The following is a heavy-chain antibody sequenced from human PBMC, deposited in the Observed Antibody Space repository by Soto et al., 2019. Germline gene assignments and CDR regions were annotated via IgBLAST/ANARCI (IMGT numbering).Heavy chain of an antibody. V-gene: IGHV4-4*02. Sequence: QVQLQESGPGLVKPSGTLSLTCAVSGDSISTNYWWSWVRQTPGKGLEWIGEIHHVGSTNYKASLRSRATISVDKSKNQFSLKLMSVTAADTAVYFCAGGSGTHWHSWGRGTLVTVSS. J-gene: IGHJ4*02. CDR2: IHHVGST. D-gene: IGHD3-16*01. CDR1: GDSISTNYW. CDR3: AGGSGTHWHS.